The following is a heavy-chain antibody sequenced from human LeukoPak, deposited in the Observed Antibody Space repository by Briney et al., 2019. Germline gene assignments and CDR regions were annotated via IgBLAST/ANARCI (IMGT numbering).Heavy chain of an antibody. V-gene: IGHV4-61*02. Sequence: PSETLSLTCTVSGGSISSGTYYWSWIRQPAGKGLEWIGRIYTSGNTNYNPSLKSRVTISVDTSKNQFSLKLSSVTAADTAVYYCARSRWGMIPSFDYWGQGTLVTVSS. J-gene: IGHJ4*02. CDR2: IYTSGNT. D-gene: IGHD3-16*01. CDR3: ARSRWGMIPSFDY. CDR1: GGSISSGTYY.